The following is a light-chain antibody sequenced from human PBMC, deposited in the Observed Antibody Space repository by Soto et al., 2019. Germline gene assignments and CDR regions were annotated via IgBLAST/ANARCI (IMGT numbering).Light chain of an antibody. V-gene: IGKV3-11*01. J-gene: IGKJ3*01. CDR1: QSVSSY. Sequence: EIVLTQSPATLSLSPGERATLSCRASQSVSSYLAWYQQKPGQAPRLLIYDASNRATGIPARFSGSGSGTELSLTISSLEPEDFAVHYCQQRSNWPPFTFGPGTKVDIK. CDR3: QQRSNWPPFT. CDR2: DAS.